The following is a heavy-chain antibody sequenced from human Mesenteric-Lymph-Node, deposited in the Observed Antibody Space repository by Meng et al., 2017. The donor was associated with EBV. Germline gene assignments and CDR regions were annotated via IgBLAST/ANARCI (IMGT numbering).Heavy chain of an antibody. V-gene: IGHV4-39*07. CDR3: GRGIRFYDSSGYSRVWFDP. CDR2: IYYSGST. Sequence: PGLVKPSENRYLTFTYSGGSINSSSYYWGWIRQPPGKGLEWIGSIYYSGSTYYNPSLKSRVTISLDTSKNQFSLKLTSVTAADTAMYYCGRGIRFYDSSGYSRVWFDPWGQGTLVTVSS. J-gene: IGHJ5*02. CDR1: GGSINSSSYY. D-gene: IGHD3-22*01.